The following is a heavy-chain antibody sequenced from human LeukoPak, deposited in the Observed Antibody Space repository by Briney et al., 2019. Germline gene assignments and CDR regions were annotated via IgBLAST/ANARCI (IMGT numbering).Heavy chain of an antibody. D-gene: IGHD6-19*01. CDR2: ISYDGSNK. J-gene: IGHJ6*02. V-gene: IGHV3-30-3*01. CDR3: AREGRFSVAGYYYYYGMDV. CDR1: GFTFSSYA. Sequence: GGSLRLSCAASGFTFSSYAMHWVRQAPGKGLEWVAVISYDGSNKYYADSVKGRFTISRDNSKNTLYLQMNSLRAEDTAVYSCAREGRFSVAGYYYYYGMDVWGQGTTVTVSS.